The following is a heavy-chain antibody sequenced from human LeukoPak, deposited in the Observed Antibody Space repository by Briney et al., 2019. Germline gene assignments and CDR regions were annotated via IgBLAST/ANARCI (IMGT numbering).Heavy chain of an antibody. J-gene: IGHJ4*02. Sequence: ASVKVSCKASGYTFTGYYMHWVRQAPGQGLEWMGRINPNSGGTNYAQKFQGRVTMTRDTSISTAYMELSRLRSDDTAVYYCARENYGGNSVFDYWGQGTLVTVSS. D-gene: IGHD4-23*01. CDR3: ARENYGGNSVFDY. CDR1: GYTFTGYY. V-gene: IGHV1-2*06. CDR2: INPNSGGT.